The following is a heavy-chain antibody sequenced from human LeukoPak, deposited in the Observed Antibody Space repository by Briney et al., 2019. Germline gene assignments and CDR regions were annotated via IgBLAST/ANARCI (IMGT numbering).Heavy chain of an antibody. CDR2: ISASGGRT. J-gene: IGHJ4*02. D-gene: IGHD2-8*01. CDR1: GFTFTNYA. CDR3: AREDAFDY. Sequence: GGSLRLSCEGSGFTFTNYAMSWVRQAPGKGPEWVSGISASGGRTHYADSVKGRFIISRDSSKNTVSLQMNNLRVEDTALYYCAREDAFDYWGQGTLVTVSS. V-gene: IGHV3-23*01.